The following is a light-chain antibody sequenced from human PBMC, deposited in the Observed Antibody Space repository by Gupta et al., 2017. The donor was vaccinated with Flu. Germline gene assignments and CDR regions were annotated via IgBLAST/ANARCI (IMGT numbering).Light chain of an antibody. V-gene: IGLV1-40*01. Sequence: QSILTQPPSVSGAPGQRVTISCTGSSSNIGAGYDIHWYQQLPGTAPKLLIYGNNNRPSGVPDRFSGSKSGTSASLAITGLQPEDEADYYCQSYDSTPRGPNWVFGGGTKLTVL. CDR3: QSYDSTPRGPNWV. CDR1: SSNIGAGYD. J-gene: IGLJ3*02. CDR2: GNN.